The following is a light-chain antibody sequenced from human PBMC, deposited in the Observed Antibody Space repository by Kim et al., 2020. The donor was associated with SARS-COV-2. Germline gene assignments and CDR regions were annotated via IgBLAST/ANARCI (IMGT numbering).Light chain of an antibody. CDR3: QYYDISRRWT. CDR1: QSDSSSY. CDR2: GAS. V-gene: IGKV3-20*01. J-gene: IGKJ1*01. Sequence: PGERATLLCRATQSDSSSYLAWYQQKPGQAPRLLIYGASSRPTGIPDRFSGSGSGTDFTLTISRLEPEDFAVYYCQYYDISRRWTFGQGTKVDIK.